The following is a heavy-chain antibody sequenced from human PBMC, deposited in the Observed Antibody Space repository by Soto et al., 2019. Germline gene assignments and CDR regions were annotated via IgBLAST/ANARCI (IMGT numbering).Heavy chain of an antibody. Sequence: ASVKVSCKASGYTFTSYGISWVRQAPGQGLEWMGIINPSGDTTIYAQKFQGRVTMTRDTSTSTVYMDLSSLRSEDTAVYYCATDPSNGRDDAFDIWGQGTMVTVSS. CDR1: GYTFTSYG. J-gene: IGHJ3*02. CDR2: INPSGDTT. CDR3: ATDPSNGRDDAFDI. D-gene: IGHD2-8*01. V-gene: IGHV1-46*01.